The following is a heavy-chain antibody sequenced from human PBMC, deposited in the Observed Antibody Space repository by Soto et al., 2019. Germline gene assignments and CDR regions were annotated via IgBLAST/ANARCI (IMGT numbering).Heavy chain of an antibody. CDR3: AKDQAAACTISRYVQY. CDR2: ISGSGGTT. D-gene: IGHD6-13*01. CDR1: GFTFSSYA. J-gene: IGHJ1*01. Sequence: EVQRLESGGGLVQPEGSLRLSCAACGFTFSSYAMSWVRQAPGKGLEWVSGISGSGGTTYYADSVKGRFTISRDNSKNTLYMKVNSLRAEEPAVYYCAKDQAAACTISRYVQYWCQGTLVSVSS. V-gene: IGHV3-23*01.